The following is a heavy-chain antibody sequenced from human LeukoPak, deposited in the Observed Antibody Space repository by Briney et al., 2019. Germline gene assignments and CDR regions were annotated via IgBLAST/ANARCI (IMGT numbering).Heavy chain of an antibody. CDR1: GGSISSGGYY. CDR2: IYYSGST. J-gene: IGHJ6*04. V-gene: IGHV4-31*03. CDR3: ARGGQETGALWFGELIPNYGMDV. Sequence: PSETLSLTCTVSGGSISSGGYYWSWIRRHPGKGLEWIGYIYYSGSTYYNPSLKSRVTISVDTSKNQFSLKLSSVTAADTAVYYCARGGQETGALWFGELIPNYGMDVWGKGTTVTVSS. D-gene: IGHD3-10*01.